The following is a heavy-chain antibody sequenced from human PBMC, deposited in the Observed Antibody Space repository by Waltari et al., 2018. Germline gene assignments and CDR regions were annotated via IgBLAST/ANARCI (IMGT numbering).Heavy chain of an antibody. J-gene: IGHJ4*02. V-gene: IGHV4-34*01. CDR3: AAFGVVIPFDY. D-gene: IGHD3-3*01. CDR2: INHSGST. CDR1: GGSFSGYY. Sequence: QVQLQQWGAGLLKPSEPLSLTCAVYGGSFSGYYWRWIRQPPGKGLEWIGEINHSGSTNYNPSLKSLFTISVDTSKNQFSLKLSAVTAADTAVYYCAAFGVVIPFDYWGQGTLVTVSS.